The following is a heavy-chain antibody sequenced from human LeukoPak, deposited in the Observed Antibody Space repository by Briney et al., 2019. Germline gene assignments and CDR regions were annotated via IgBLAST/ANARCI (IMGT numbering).Heavy chain of an antibody. CDR3: AKVGLTETTILDYFDY. V-gene: IGHV3-30*18. CDR1: GSTFSIYG. CDR2: ISYDGSNE. J-gene: IGHJ4*02. D-gene: IGHD4-11*01. Sequence: GGSLRLSCAAPGSTFSIYGMHWVRQAPGKGLEWVALISYDGSNEYYADSVKGRFTISRDNSENTLYLQMNSLRAEDTAVYYCAKVGLTETTILDYFDYWGQGTLVTVSS.